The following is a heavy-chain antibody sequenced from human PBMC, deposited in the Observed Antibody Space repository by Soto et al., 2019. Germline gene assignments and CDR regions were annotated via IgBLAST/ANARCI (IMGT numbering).Heavy chain of an antibody. D-gene: IGHD1-1*01. CDR3: AKGATYYYYYMDV. J-gene: IGHJ6*03. V-gene: IGHV3-30*18. CDR1: GFTFSSYG. Sequence: GGSLRLSCAASGFTFSSYGMHWVRQAPGKGLEWVAVISYDGSNKYYADSMKGRFTISRDNSKNTLYLQMNSLRAEDTAVYYCAKGATYYYYYMDVWGKGTTVTVSS. CDR2: ISYDGSNK.